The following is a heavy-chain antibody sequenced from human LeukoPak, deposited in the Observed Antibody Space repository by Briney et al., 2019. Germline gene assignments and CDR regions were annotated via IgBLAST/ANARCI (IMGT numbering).Heavy chain of an antibody. J-gene: IGHJ6*02. CDR2: VIPIFGTA. V-gene: IGHV1-69*13. CDR3: ARVEGGIAARYFYYGMDV. D-gene: IGHD6-6*01. CDR1: GGTFSSYA. Sequence: SVKVSCKASGGTFSSYAISWVRQAPGQGLEWMGGVIPIFGTANYAQKFQGRVTITADESTSTAYMELSSLRSEDTAVYYCARVEGGIAARYFYYGMDVWGQGTTVTVSS.